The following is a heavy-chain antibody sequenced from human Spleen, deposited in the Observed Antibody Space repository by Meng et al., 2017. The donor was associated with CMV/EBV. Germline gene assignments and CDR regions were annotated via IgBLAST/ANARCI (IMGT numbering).Heavy chain of an antibody. Sequence: SETLSLTCSVSGGSVSSGSYYWTWIRQAPGKGLEWIGYIYYIGSSKYNPSLKSRVTISVDMSKNQFSLKLSSVTAADTAVYYCARRHLGNEDYFDYWGQGTLVTVSS. J-gene: IGHJ4*02. CDR2: IYYIGSS. CDR1: GGSVSSGSYY. V-gene: IGHV4-61*01. CDR3: ARRHLGNEDYFDY. D-gene: IGHD1-1*01.